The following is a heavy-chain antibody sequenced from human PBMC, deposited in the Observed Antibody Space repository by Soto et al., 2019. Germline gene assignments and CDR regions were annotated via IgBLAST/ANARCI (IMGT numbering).Heavy chain of an antibody. CDR3: AKEPYDILTGPEEYYCYYYMDV. Sequence: GGSLRHSCAAAGGTFISYGMHWVRQAPGKGLEWVAVISYDGSNKYYADSVKGRFTISRDNSKNTLYLQMNSLRAEDTAVYYCAKEPYDILTGPEEYYCYYYMDVWGKGTTVTVSS. J-gene: IGHJ6*03. CDR1: GGTFISYG. CDR2: ISYDGSNK. D-gene: IGHD3-9*01. V-gene: IGHV3-30*18.